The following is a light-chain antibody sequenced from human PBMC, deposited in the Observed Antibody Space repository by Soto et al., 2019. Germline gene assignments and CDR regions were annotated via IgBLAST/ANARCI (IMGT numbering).Light chain of an antibody. J-gene: IGKJ1*01. CDR2: KAS. Sequence: DLQLTQPPYAPSGPVRDRSTITCRDSQTISSWLAWEPQKPRKAPKLLIYKASTLKSGVPSRFSGSGSGTEFTLTNSSLQAGDVSTDYCQHHNSYSEAFGQRAQVDIK. CDR1: QTISSW. V-gene: IGKV1-5*03. CDR3: QHHNSYSEA.